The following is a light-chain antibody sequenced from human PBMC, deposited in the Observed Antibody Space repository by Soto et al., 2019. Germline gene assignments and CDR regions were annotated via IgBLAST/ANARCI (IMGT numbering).Light chain of an antibody. V-gene: IGKV1-5*01. Sequence: IQLTQSPSSLAASIGDRVTITCRASQTISSWLAWYQQKPGKAPKLLIYDVSSLESGVPSRFNGSGSGTEFTLTISSLQPDDFATYYCQQYNTFWTFGQGTKVDIK. CDR3: QQYNTFWT. J-gene: IGKJ1*01. CDR2: DVS. CDR1: QTISSW.